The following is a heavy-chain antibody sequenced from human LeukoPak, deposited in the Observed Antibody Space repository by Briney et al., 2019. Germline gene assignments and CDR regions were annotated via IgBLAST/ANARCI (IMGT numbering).Heavy chain of an antibody. CDR1: GGSISSSSYY. J-gene: IGHJ4*02. CDR2: IYTSGTT. V-gene: IGHV4-61*02. CDR3: ARIGDSYGPFDF. D-gene: IGHD5-18*01. Sequence: SETLSLTCTVSGGSISSSSYYWSWIRQPAGKGLEWIGRIYTSGTTNYNPSLKSRVTMSLDMSKNQFSLRLSSVTAADTAVYYCARIGDSYGPFDFWGQGALVTVSS.